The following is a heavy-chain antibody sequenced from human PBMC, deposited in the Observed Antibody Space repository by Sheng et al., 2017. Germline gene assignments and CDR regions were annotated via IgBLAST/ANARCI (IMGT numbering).Heavy chain of an antibody. Sequence: QVQLEQSGAEVETPGASVKVSCKASGYSFTGYYIHWVRQAPGQGLEWMGWINPNSGGTNYAQKFQGRVTVTRDTSISTSYMELSRLRSDDTAVYYCARVRDYYYGLDVLGQGTTV. CDR2: INPNSGGT. J-gene: IGHJ6*02. CDR3: ARVRDYYYGLDV. V-gene: IGHV1-2*02. D-gene: IGHD4-17*01. CDR1: GYSFTGYY.